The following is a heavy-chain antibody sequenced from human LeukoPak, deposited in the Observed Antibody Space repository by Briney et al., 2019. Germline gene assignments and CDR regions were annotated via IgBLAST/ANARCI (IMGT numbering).Heavy chain of an antibody. Sequence: SETLSLTCTVSGGSISSSSYYWGWIRQPPGKGLEWIGSIYYSGSTNYNPSLKSRVTISVDKSKNQFSLKLSSVTAADTAVYYCAIGRGSPGDYYYGMDVWGQGTTVTVSS. V-gene: IGHV4-39*07. D-gene: IGHD2-15*01. J-gene: IGHJ6*02. CDR1: GGSISSSSYY. CDR2: IYYSGST. CDR3: AIGRGSPGDYYYGMDV.